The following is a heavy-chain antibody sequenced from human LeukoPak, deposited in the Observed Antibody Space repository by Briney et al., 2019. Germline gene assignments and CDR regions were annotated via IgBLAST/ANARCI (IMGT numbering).Heavy chain of an antibody. CDR3: ARGHSGSYYAY. J-gene: IGHJ4*02. CDR2: IEASGST. V-gene: IGHV4-4*07. D-gene: IGHD1-26*01. Sequence: PSETLFLTCTVSGTSINNFYWTWIRQPAGKGLEWIGRIEASGSTKYNPSLKSRVSMSVDTSKKQFSLSLSSVTAADTAVYYCARGHSGSYYAYWGQGTLVTVSS. CDR1: GTSINNFY.